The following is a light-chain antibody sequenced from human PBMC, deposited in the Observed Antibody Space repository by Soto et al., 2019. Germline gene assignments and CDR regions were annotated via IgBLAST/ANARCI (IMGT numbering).Light chain of an antibody. CDR3: AAWDDRLSGPNWI. CDR2: TSD. Sequence: QSVLTQPPSASGTPGQRVTISCSGSSSNIGTNYIYWYQHLPGVAPKLLIYTSDQRPSGVPDRFSGSKSGTSASLAISGLRSEDEAYYYCAAWDDRLSGPNWIFGGGTKLTVL. CDR1: SSNIGTNY. J-gene: IGLJ3*02. V-gene: IGLV1-47*01.